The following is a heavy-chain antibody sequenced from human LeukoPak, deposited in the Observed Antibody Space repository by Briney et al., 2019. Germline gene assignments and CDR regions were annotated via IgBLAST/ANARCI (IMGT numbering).Heavy chain of an antibody. D-gene: IGHD4-17*01. CDR1: GXTFSSYG. CDR3: AKGSLTTVTLYYFDY. CDR2: ISYDGSNK. V-gene: IGHV3-30*18. Sequence: PGRSLRLSCAASGXTFSSYGMHWVRQAPGKGLEWVAVISYDGSNKYYADSVKGRFTISRDNSKNTLYLQMNSLRAEDTAVYYCAKGSLTTVTLYYFDYWGQGTLVTVSS. J-gene: IGHJ4*02.